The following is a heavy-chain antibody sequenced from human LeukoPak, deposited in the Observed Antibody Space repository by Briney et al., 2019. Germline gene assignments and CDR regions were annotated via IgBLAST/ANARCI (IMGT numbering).Heavy chain of an antibody. J-gene: IGHJ5*01. CDR1: GFTFNTYA. Sequence: GGSLRLSCEASGFTFNTYAIYWVRQGPGKGLVWVSRINSDGTTTTYADSVKGRFTISRDNAKNTLYLQMNSLRAEDTAVYYCARAGQGFDSWGQGTLVTVSA. V-gene: IGHV3-74*01. CDR3: ARAGQGFDS. CDR2: INSDGTTT.